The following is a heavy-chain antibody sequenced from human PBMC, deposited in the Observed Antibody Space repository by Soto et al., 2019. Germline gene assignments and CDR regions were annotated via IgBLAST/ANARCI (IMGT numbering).Heavy chain of an antibody. D-gene: IGHD6-13*01. CDR2: IYYSGST. CDR3: AIVGDSSSWYGLIRWFDP. CDR1: GGSISSSSYY. V-gene: IGHV4-39*01. Sequence: QLQLQESGPGLVKPSETLSLTCTVSGGSISSSSYYWGWIRQPPGKGLEWIGSIYYSGSTYYNPSLKSRVTISVDTSKNQFSLKLSSVTAADTAVYYCAIVGDSSSWYGLIRWFDPWGQGTLVTVSS. J-gene: IGHJ5*02.